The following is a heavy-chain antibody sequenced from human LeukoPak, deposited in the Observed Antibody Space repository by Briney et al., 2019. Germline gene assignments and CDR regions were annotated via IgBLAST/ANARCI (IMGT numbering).Heavy chain of an antibody. CDR3: ARVEPGSYYNPFDY. J-gene: IGHJ4*02. CDR2: IYYSGST. D-gene: IGHD3-10*01. Sequence: SETLFLTCTVSGGSISSYYWGWIRQPPGKGLEWIGSIYYSGSTYYNPSLKSRVTISVDTSKNQFSLKLSSVTAADTAVYYCARVEPGSYYNPFDYWGQGTLVTVSS. CDR1: GGSISSYY. V-gene: IGHV4-39*07.